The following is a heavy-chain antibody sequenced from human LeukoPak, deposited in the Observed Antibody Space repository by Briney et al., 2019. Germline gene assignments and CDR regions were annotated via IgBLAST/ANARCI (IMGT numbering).Heavy chain of an antibody. CDR1: GGTFSSYA. Sequence: GASVKVSCKASGGTFSSYAISWVRQAPGQRLEWMGGIIPIFGTANYAQKFQGRVTITTDESTSTAYMELSSLRSEDTAVYYCASGDSGYDYYWGQGTLVTVSS. CDR2: IIPIFGTA. D-gene: IGHD5-12*01. J-gene: IGHJ4*02. V-gene: IGHV1-69*05. CDR3: ASGDSGYDYY.